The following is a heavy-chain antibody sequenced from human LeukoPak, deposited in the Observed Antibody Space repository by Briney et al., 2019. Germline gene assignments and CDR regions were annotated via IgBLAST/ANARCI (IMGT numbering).Heavy chain of an antibody. J-gene: IGHJ4*02. CDR3: AKDMKD. Sequence: GGSLRLSCAASGFTFDDYAIHWVRQAPGKGLEWVSGISWNSGSIGYADSVKGRFTIPRDNAKNSLYLQMNSLRAEDMALYYCAKDMKDWGQGTLVTVSS. CDR2: ISWNSGSI. CDR1: GFTFDDYA. V-gene: IGHV3-9*03.